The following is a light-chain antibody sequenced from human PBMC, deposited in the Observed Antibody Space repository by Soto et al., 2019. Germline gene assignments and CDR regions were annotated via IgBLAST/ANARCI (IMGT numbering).Light chain of an antibody. CDR1: ESISGW. Sequence: DIQMTQSPSTLSASVGDRVTITCRASESISGWLAWYQQKPGKAPKLVICEVSTLDSGVPSRFSGSGSGTEFTLSISSLQPEDFAIYYCQQYNSLPLTFGQGTKVEIK. CDR3: QQYNSLPLT. V-gene: IGKV1-5*03. J-gene: IGKJ1*01. CDR2: EVS.